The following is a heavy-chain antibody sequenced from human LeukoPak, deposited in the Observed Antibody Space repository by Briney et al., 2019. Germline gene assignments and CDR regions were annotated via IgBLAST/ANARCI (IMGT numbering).Heavy chain of an antibody. D-gene: IGHD6-6*01. Sequence: PGGSLRLSCAASGFTFSNYGMQWVRQAPGKGLEWVAFIRYGGSSKYYADSVKGRFTISRDNSRNTLDLQMNSLRPEDSAIYYCAKGAGLYSSSSPIDYWGQGTLVTVSS. CDR2: IRYGGSSK. CDR3: AKGAGLYSSSSPIDY. V-gene: IGHV3-30*02. CDR1: GFTFSNYG. J-gene: IGHJ4*02.